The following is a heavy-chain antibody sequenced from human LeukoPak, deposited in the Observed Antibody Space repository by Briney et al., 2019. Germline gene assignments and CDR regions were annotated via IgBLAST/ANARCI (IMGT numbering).Heavy chain of an antibody. Sequence: GGSLRLSCAASGFTFSDYYMSWIRQAPGKGLEWVSYISSSSNYTNYADSVKGRFTISRDNAKNSLYLQMNSLRAEDTAVYYCARGRYFDWLQRGGAFDIWGQGTMVTVSS. CDR2: ISSSSNYT. D-gene: IGHD3-9*01. CDR3: ARGRYFDWLQRGGAFDI. J-gene: IGHJ3*02. V-gene: IGHV3-11*06. CDR1: GFTFSDYY.